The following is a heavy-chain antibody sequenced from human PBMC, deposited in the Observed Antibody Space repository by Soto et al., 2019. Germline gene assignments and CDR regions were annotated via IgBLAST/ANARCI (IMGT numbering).Heavy chain of an antibody. V-gene: IGHV3-7*01. CDR1: GFSFSNYA. Sequence: GGSLRLSCAASGFSFSNYAMSWVRQVPGKGLEWLANISEDGSQTFYVDSVKGRFTISRDNSKNSLYLQIDSLTAEDTAVYYCAIQPAPWGQGTLVTVSS. CDR2: ISEDGSQT. CDR3: AIQPAP. D-gene: IGHD2-2*01. J-gene: IGHJ5*02.